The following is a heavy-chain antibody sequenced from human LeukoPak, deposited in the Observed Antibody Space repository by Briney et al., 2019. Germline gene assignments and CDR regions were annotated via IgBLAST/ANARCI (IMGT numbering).Heavy chain of an antibody. J-gene: IGHJ4*02. CDR1: GFTFGTYW. CDR2: IKQDGSEK. V-gene: IGHV3-7*01. Sequence: PGGSLRLSCATSGFTFGTYWMSWVRQAPGKGLEWVANIKQDGSEKYYVDSVKGRFTISRDNAKNSLYLQMNSLRAEDTAVYYCANGDGFDYWGQGTLATVSS. CDR3: ANGDGFDY. D-gene: IGHD5-24*01.